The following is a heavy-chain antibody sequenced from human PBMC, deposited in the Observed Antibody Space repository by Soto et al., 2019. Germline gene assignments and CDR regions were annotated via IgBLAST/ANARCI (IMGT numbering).Heavy chain of an antibody. CDR3: AKEKEDEGSSSLRVYYGMDV. V-gene: IGHV3-23*01. CDR2: ISGSGGST. CDR1: GFTFSSYA. J-gene: IGHJ6*02. Sequence: GGSLRLSCAASGFTFSSYAMSWVRQAPGKGLEWVSAISGSGGSTYYADSVKGRFTISRDNSKNTLYLQMNSLRAEDTAVYYCAKEKEDEGSSSLRVYYGMDVWGQGTTVTVS. D-gene: IGHD6-6*01.